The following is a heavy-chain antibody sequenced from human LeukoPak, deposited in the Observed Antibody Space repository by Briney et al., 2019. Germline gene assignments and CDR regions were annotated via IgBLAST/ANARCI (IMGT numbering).Heavy chain of an antibody. D-gene: IGHD1-26*01. CDR3: ASHGAIVGATTRYYYYYYMDV. J-gene: IGHJ6*03. Sequence: PSETLSPTCTVSGGSISSSSYYWGWIRQPPGKGLEWIGSIYYSGSTYYNPSLKSRATISVDTSKNQFSLKLSSVTAADTAVYYCASHGAIVGATTRYYYYYYMDVWGKGTTVTVSS. V-gene: IGHV4-39*01. CDR2: IYYSGST. CDR1: GGSISSSSYY.